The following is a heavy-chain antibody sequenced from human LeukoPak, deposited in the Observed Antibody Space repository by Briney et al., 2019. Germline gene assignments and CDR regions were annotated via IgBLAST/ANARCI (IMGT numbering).Heavy chain of an antibody. J-gene: IGHJ2*01. CDR3: ARDGDYDSSGYSPYWYFDL. CDR2: INPSGGST. D-gene: IGHD3-22*01. Sequence: ASVKVSCKASGYTFTSYYMHWVRQAPGQGLEWMGLINPSGGSTSYAQKFQGRVTMTRDTSTSTVYMELSSLRSEDTAVYYCARDGDYDSSGYSPYWYFDLWGRGTLVTVSS. V-gene: IGHV1-46*01. CDR1: GYTFTSYY.